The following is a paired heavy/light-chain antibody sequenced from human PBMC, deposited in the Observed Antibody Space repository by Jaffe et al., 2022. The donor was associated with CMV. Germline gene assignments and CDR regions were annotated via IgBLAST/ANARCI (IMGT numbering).Heavy chain of an antibody. CDR2: MRSGPHGATG. CDR3: TRVETFPPGVYEYYFDH. V-gene: IGHV3-49*04. Sequence: EVQLVESGGSLVQPGRSLRLSCTASGFIFGDFSMAWVRQAPGKGLEWVGFMRSGPHGATGEYAASVKGRFTISRDDSKNIAYLQMNSLKTEDTAIYYCTRVETFPPGVYEYYFDHWGQGTLVTVSS. D-gene: IGHD2-8*01. CDR1: GFIFGDFS. J-gene: IGHJ4*02.
Light chain of an antibody. J-gene: IGKJ4*01. V-gene: IGKV1D-12*01. CDR2: AAS. Sequence: DIQMTQSPSSVSASIGDRVTITCRASLGMSSWLAWYQQKPGKAPKLLIYAASTLQSGVPSRFSGSGSGTDFTLTINSLQPEDFATYYCQQANSFLPLTFGGGTKVEMK. CDR3: QQANSFLPLT. CDR1: LGMSSW.